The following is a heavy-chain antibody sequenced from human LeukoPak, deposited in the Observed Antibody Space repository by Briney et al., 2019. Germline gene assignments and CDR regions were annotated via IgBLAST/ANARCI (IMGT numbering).Heavy chain of an antibody. D-gene: IGHD2-15*01. V-gene: IGHV4-39*01. Sequence: SETLSLTCTVSGGPISSSSYYWGWIRQPPGEGLEWIGSIYYSGSTYYNPSLKSRVTISVDTSKNQFSLKLSSVTAADTAVYYCAASGHSAAWGQGTLVTVSS. J-gene: IGHJ5*02. CDR3: AASGHSAA. CDR1: GGPISSSSYY. CDR2: IYYSGST.